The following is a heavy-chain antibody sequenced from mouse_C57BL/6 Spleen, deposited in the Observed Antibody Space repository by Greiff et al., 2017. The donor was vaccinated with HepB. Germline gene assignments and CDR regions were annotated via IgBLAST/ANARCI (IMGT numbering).Heavy chain of an antibody. J-gene: IGHJ3*01. D-gene: IGHD1-1*02. CDR3: ARWYGGVAY. CDR1: GYTFTGYW. CDR2: ILPGSGST. Sequence: QVQLQESGAELMKPGASVKLSCKATGYTFTGYWIEWVKQRPGHGLEWIGEILPGSGSTNYNEKFKGKVTFTADTSSNTAYMQISSLTTEDSAIYYCARWYGGVAYWGQGTLVTVSA. V-gene: IGHV1-9*01.